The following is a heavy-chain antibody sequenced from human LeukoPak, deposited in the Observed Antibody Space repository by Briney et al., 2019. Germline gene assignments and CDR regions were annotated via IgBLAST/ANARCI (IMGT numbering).Heavy chain of an antibody. CDR3: AELGITMIGGV. CDR1: GFTFDIYE. V-gene: IGHV3-48*03. D-gene: IGHD3-10*02. CDR2: ISSSGTTI. J-gene: IGHJ6*04. Sequence: PGGSLRLSCAASGFTFDIYEMNWVRQAPGKGLEWLSYISSSGTTIYYADSVKGRFTISRDNAKNSLYLQMNSLRAEDTAVYYCAELGITMIGGVWGKGTTVTISS.